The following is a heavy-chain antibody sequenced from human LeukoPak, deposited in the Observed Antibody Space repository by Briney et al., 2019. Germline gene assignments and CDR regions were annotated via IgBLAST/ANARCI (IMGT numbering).Heavy chain of an antibody. CDR3: ARDSGWHSDY. V-gene: IGHV3-30-3*01. Sequence: GGSLRLSCAASGFTFSSYSMHWVRQAPGKGLEWVAVISYDGSNKYYAGSVKGRFTISRDNSKNTLYLQMNSLRAEDTAVYNCARDSGWHSDYWGQGTLVTVSS. J-gene: IGHJ4*02. D-gene: IGHD6-19*01. CDR1: GFTFSSYS. CDR2: ISYDGSNK.